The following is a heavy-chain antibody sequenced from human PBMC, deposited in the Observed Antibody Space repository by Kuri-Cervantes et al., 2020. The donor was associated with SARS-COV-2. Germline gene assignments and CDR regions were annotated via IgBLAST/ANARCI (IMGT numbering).Heavy chain of an antibody. J-gene: IGHJ6*03. Sequence: ASVKVSCKASGGTFSSYAISWVRQAPGQGLEWMGWINPNSGGTNYAQKFQGRVTMTRDTSISTAYMELSRLRSDDTAVYYCASRTENSVFASGGGHYYYMDVWGKGTTVTVSS. CDR1: GGTFSSYA. D-gene: IGHD3-3*02. CDR2: INPNSGGT. V-gene: IGHV1-2*02. CDR3: ASRTENSVFASGGGHYYYMDV.